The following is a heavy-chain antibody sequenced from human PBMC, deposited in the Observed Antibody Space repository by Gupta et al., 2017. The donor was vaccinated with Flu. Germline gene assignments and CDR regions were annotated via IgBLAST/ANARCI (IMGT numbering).Heavy chain of an antibody. CDR2: ISDEVSSE. V-gene: IGHV3-30*03. CDR3: ARVRGRVKFDRHHWHLVR. CDR1: FSGYG. J-gene: IGHJ2*01. D-gene: IGHD3-9*01. Sequence: FSGYGMHWVGQATGKGLGWVAGISDEVSSEYQGDSVKGRFSNSRDNPRNTVYPKKGSRKTEGAAVDYCARVRGRVKFDRHHWHLVRWGRGTRVSVSS.